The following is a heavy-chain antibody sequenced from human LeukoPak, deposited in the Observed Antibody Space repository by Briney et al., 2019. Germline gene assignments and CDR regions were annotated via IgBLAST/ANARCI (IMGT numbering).Heavy chain of an antibody. Sequence: GGSLRLSCAASGFIFSNYAMHWVRQAPGKGLEWVALLSYDGTNTSYAASVKGRFTISRDTSTNSLYLHMNSLRGDDTAVYFCARGKRKSQVLEYYQHWGQGTLVTVSS. CDR1: GFIFSNYA. CDR2: LSYDGTNT. V-gene: IGHV3-30*01. J-gene: IGHJ1*01. CDR3: ARGKRKSQVLEYYQH. D-gene: IGHD2-2*01.